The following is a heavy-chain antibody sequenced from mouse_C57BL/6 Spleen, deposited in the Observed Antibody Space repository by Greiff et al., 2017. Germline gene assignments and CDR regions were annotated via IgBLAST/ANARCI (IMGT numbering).Heavy chain of an antibody. V-gene: IGHV5-17*01. CDR1: GFTFSDYG. CDR3: ARRGYGSSSFAY. D-gene: IGHD1-1*01. Sequence: EVMLVESGGGLVKPGGSLKLSCAASGFTFSDYGMHWVRQAPEKGLELVAYISSGSSTIYYADTVKGRFTISRDNAKTTLFLQMTSLWSKDTAMYYCARRGYGSSSFAYWGQGTLVTVSA. J-gene: IGHJ3*01. CDR2: ISSGSSTI.